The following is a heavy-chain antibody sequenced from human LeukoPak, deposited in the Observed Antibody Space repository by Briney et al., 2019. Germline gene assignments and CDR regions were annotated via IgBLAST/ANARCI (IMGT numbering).Heavy chain of an antibody. J-gene: IGHJ4*02. CDR1: GFTFSDYY. D-gene: IGHD3-10*01. CDR2: ISSSGSTI. V-gene: IGHV3-11*04. CDR3: ARDPSAFGELSKIADY. Sequence: GGSLRLSCAAFGFTFSDYYMSWIRQAPGKGLEWVSYISSSGSTIYYADSVKGRFTISRDNAKNSLYLQMNSLRAEDTAVYYCARDPSAFGELSKIADYWGQGTMVTVSS.